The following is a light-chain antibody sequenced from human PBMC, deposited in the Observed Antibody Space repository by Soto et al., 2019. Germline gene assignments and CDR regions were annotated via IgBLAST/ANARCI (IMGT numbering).Light chain of an antibody. J-gene: IGKJ4*01. Sequence: EIVLTQSPGTLSLSPGERATLSCRASQSVSISYLAWYQQKLGQAPRLLIYGASSRATGIPDRFSGSGSGTDFTLTISRLEPEDFAVYYCQQYGSSLLTFGGGTKVDIK. CDR1: QSVSISY. CDR2: GAS. V-gene: IGKV3-20*01. CDR3: QQYGSSLLT.